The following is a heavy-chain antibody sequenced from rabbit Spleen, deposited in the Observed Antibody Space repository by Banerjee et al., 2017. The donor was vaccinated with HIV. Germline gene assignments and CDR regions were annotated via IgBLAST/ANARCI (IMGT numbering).Heavy chain of an antibody. Sequence: QEQLVESGGGLVQPEGSLTLTCKASGLDFSSSYYMCWVRQAPGKGLEWIACINASTGKPVYATWAKGRFTISRTSSTTVTLRMTSLTAADRATYFCARDLVGVIGWNFYLWGPGTLVTVS. CDR3: ARDLVGVIGWNFYL. J-gene: IGHJ4*01. CDR1: GLDFSSSYY. CDR2: INASTGKP. V-gene: IGHV1S45*01. D-gene: IGHD5-1*01.